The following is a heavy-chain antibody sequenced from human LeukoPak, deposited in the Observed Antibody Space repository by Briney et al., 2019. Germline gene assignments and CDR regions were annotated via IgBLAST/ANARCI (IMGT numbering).Heavy chain of an antibody. J-gene: IGHJ2*01. D-gene: IGHD4-17*01. V-gene: IGHV1-69*13. Sequence: SVKVSCKASGGTFSSYATSWVRQAPGQGLEWMGGIIPIFGTANYAQKFQGRVTITADESTSTAYMELSSLRSEDTAVYYCARSTVTLGYFDLWGRGTLVTVSS. CDR2: IIPIFGTA. CDR1: GGTFSSYA. CDR3: ARSTVTLGYFDL.